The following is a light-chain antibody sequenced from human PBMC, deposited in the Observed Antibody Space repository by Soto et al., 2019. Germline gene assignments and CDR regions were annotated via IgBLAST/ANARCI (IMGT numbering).Light chain of an antibody. CDR2: DAS. J-gene: IGKJ1*01. CDR1: QSISSW. Sequence: IHVTQSPSTLSASVVARVTITCRASQSISSWLAWYQQKPGKAPKLLIYDASSLESGVPSRLSGSGSGTEFTLTISSMNPDDFATYYCQQYNSYSTFGHGTKVDIK. V-gene: IGKV1-5*01. CDR3: QQYNSYST.